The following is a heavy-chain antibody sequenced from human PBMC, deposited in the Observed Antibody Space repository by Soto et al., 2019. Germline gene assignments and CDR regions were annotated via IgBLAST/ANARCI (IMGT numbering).Heavy chain of an antibody. Sequence: PEKPLKISGQGSGYTCTDYWIVWGRQSPWKGLEWMGTIYPGDSDTRYSPSFQGQVTISADRSISPAYLQWSSLKASITGMYYCARYPTLTDYFFHVMDAWGQGTTVTVAS. J-gene: IGHJ6*02. V-gene: IGHV5-51*01. CDR1: GYTCTDYW. CDR3: ARYPTLTDYFFHVMDA. D-gene: IGHD4-17*01. CDR2: IYPGDSDT.